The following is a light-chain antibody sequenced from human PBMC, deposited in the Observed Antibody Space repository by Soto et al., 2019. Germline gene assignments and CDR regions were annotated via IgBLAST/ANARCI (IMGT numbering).Light chain of an antibody. CDR2: KAS. Sequence: DIQMTQAPSTLSAAVGDRVTITCRASQSSSSWLAWYQLKPGKVPKLLIYKASSLESGVPSRFSGIGSGTQFTLTISSLQPDDFATYYCQQSNSFSRTFGQGTKVEIK. CDR3: QQSNSFSRT. V-gene: IGKV1-5*03. CDR1: QSSSSW. J-gene: IGKJ1*01.